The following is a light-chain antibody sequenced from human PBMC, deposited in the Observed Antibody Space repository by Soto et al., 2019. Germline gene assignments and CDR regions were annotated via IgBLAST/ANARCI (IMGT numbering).Light chain of an antibody. J-gene: IGLJ3*02. Sequence: QSALTQPASVTGSPGQSITISCTGTSSDVGGYNHVSWYHQYPGTAPKLIIYEVTNRPSGVSDRFSGSKSGNTASLTISGLQPEDEADYYCTSYTGRKSWVFGGGTKVTVL. V-gene: IGLV2-14*01. CDR1: SSDVGGYNH. CDR3: TSYTGRKSWV. CDR2: EVT.